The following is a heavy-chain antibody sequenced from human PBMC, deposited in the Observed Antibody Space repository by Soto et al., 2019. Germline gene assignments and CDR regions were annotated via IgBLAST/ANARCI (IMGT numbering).Heavy chain of an antibody. V-gene: IGHV4-61*08. Sequence: SETLSLTCAVSGGSISSGGYYWSWIRQPPGKGLEWIGYIYYSGSTNYNPSLKSRVTISVDTSKNQFSLKLSSVTAADTAVYYCARRYCSSTRCSNYMDVWGKGTTVTVSS. CDR1: GGSISSGGYY. CDR3: ARRYCSSTRCSNYMDV. CDR2: IYYSGST. D-gene: IGHD2-2*01. J-gene: IGHJ6*03.